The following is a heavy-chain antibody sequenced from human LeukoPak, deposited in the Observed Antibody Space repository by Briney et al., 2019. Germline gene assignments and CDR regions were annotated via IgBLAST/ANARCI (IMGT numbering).Heavy chain of an antibody. J-gene: IGHJ4*02. Sequence: GGSLRLSCAASGFTFSSSAMSWVRQAPGKGLEWVSAISNNGGYTYYADSVKGRFTLSRDNSKDTLYLQMGSLRAGDTAVYSCARGYCSSTACPPCDYWGQGTLVTVSS. D-gene: IGHD2-2*01. CDR3: ARGYCSSTACPPCDY. CDR2: ISNNGGYT. CDR1: GFTFSSSA. V-gene: IGHV3-23*01.